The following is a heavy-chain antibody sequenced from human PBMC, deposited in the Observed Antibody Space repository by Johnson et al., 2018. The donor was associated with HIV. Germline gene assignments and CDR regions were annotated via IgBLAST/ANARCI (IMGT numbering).Heavy chain of an antibody. J-gene: IGHJ3*02. V-gene: IGHV3-33*08. Sequence: QVQLVESGGGVVQPGRSLRLSCAASGFTFSSYGMHWVRQAPGKGLEWVAFIRYDGSNKYYADSVKGRFTISRDNSKNTLYLQMNSLKAEDTAVYYCVSSGCQRCAFDIWGQGTMVTVSS. CDR1: GFTFSSYG. CDR2: IRYDGSNK. CDR3: VSSGCQRCAFDI. D-gene: IGHD6-19*01.